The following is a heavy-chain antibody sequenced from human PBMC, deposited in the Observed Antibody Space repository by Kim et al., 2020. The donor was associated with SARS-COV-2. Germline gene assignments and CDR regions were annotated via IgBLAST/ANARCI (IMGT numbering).Heavy chain of an antibody. CDR3: ARTRFAPYGSGNYKAYFLDY. J-gene: IGHJ4*02. Sequence: SETLSLTCSVSGGSFSGYFWSWIRQPPGKSLECIGEINHSGNVNYNPSLKSRVTISVDTSKSQVSLRLNSVTAADTAVYYCARTRFAPYGSGNYKAYFLDYWGPGTLVTVSS. CDR1: GGSFSGYF. D-gene: IGHD3-10*01. V-gene: IGHV4-34*01. CDR2: INHSGNV.